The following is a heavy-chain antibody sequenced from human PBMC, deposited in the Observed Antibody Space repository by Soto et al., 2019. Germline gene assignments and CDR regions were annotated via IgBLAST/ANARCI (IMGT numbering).Heavy chain of an antibody. Sequence: SETLSLTCTVSGGSISSSSYYWGWIRQPPGKGLEWIGSIYYSGSTYYNPSLKSRVTISVDTSKNQFSLKLSSVTAADTAVYYCASLKTYYYDSSGYPQILLGAEYFQHWGQGTLVTVSS. CDR3: ASLKTYYYDSSGYPQILLGAEYFQH. CDR1: GGSISSSSYY. CDR2: IYYSGST. D-gene: IGHD3-22*01. J-gene: IGHJ1*01. V-gene: IGHV4-39*01.